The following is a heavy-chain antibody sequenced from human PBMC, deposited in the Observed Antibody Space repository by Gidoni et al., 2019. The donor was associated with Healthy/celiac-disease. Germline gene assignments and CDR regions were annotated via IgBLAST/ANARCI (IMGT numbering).Heavy chain of an antibody. V-gene: IGHV3-48*01. CDR2: ISSSSSTI. D-gene: IGHD3-22*01. CDR3: ARQGYYDSSGYLY. Sequence: EVQLVESGGGLVQPGGSLRLSCAASGFTFSSYSMNLVRQAPGKGLEWVSYISSSSSTIYYADSVKGRFTISRDNAKNSLYLQMNSLRAEDTAVYYCARQGYYDSSGYLYWGQGTLVTVSS. J-gene: IGHJ4*02. CDR1: GFTFSSYS.